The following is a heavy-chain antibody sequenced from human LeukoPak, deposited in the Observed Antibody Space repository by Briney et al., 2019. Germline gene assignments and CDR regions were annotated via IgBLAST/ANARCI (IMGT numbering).Heavy chain of an antibody. V-gene: IGHV3-20*04. D-gene: IGHD3-22*01. CDR1: GGSFSGYY. CDR3: ARRRYYYDSSGYFFDY. Sequence: ETLSLTCAVYGGSFSGYYWSWVRQAPGKGLEWVSGINWNGGSTGYADSVKGRFTISRDNAKDSLYLQMNSLRAEDTALYYCARRRYYYDSSGYFFDYWGQGTLVTVSS. CDR2: INWNGGST. J-gene: IGHJ4*02.